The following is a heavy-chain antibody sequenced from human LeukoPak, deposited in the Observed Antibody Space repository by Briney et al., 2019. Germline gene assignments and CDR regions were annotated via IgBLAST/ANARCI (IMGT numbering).Heavy chain of an antibody. CDR2: IYPGDSDT. CDR3: ARQDCSGGSCYLDAFDI. CDR1: GYSFTSYW. J-gene: IGHJ3*02. D-gene: IGHD2-15*01. V-gene: IGHV5-51*01. Sequence: GESLKISCKGSGYSFTSYWIGWVRQMPGKGLEWMGIIYPGDSDTRYSPSFQGQVTIPADKSISTAYLQWSSLKASDTAMYYCARQDCSGGSCYLDAFDIWGQGTMVTVSS.